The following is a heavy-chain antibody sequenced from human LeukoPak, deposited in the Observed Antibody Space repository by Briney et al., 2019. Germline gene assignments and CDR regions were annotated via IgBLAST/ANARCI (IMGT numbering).Heavy chain of an antibody. CDR2: TYYRSKWYN. CDR3: ARPDTRLGGSFDS. D-gene: IGHD2-15*01. V-gene: IGHV6-1*01. J-gene: IGHJ4*02. Sequence: SQTLSLPCAISGDSVSSNSASWNWIRQSPSRGLEWLGRTYYRSKWYNDYAVSVKSRITINPDTSKNQFSLQLNSVTPEDTAVYFCARPDTRLGGSFDSWGQETLVTVSS. CDR1: GDSVSSNSAS.